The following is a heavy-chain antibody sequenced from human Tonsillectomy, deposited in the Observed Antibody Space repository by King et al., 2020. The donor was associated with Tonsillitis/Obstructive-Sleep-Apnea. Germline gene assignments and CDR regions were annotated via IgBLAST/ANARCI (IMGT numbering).Heavy chain of an antibody. CDR1: GGTFSSYA. D-gene: IGHD1-1*01. CDR2: IIPILGIA. J-gene: IGHJ4*02. V-gene: IGHV1-69*09. Sequence: HVQLVQSGAEVKKPGSSVKVSCKASGGTFSSYAISWVRQAPGQGLEWMGRIIPILGIANYAQKFQGRVTITADKSTSTAYMELSSLRSEDTAVYYCAGVTTGIRYYFDYWGQGTLVTVSS. CDR3: AGVTTGIRYYFDY.